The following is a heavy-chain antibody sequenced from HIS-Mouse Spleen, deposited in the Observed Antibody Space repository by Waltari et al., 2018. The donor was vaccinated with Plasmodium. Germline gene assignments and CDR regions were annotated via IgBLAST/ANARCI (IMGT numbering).Heavy chain of an antibody. Sequence: QVQLQQWGAGLLKPSETLSLTCAVYGWSFRAYSWSWTRQHPGKGLEWIGEINHSGSTNYNPSLKSRVTISVDTSKNQFSLKLSSVTAADTAVYYCARGRRIVVVTAPRGFFDYWGQGTLVTVSS. CDR3: ARGRRIVVVTAPRGFFDY. J-gene: IGHJ4*02. CDR2: INHSGST. V-gene: IGHV4-34*01. CDR1: GWSFRAYS. D-gene: IGHD2-21*02.